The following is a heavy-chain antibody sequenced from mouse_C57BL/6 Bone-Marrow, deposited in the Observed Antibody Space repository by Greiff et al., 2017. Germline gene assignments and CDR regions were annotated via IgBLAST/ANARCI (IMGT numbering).Heavy chain of an antibody. D-gene: IGHD1-1*01. CDR3: TTLDYCGSEAWFAY. CDR2: IDPENGDT. CDR1: GFNIKDDY. J-gene: IGHJ3*01. Sequence: VQLKESGAELVRPGASVKLSCTASGFNIKDDYMHWVKQRPEQGLEWIGWIDPENGDTEYASKFQGKATITADTSSNTAYLQLSSLTSEDTAVYYCTTLDYCGSEAWFAYWGQGTLVTVSA. V-gene: IGHV14-4*01.